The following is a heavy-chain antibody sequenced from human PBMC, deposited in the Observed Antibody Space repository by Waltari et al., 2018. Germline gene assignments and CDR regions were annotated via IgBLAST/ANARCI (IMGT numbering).Heavy chain of an antibody. CDR3: ARDRVGAPHYFYYGMDV. J-gene: IGHJ6*02. D-gene: IGHD1-26*01. Sequence: QLQLQESGPGLVKPSETLSLTCTVSGGSISSSSYYWGWIRQPPGKGLEWIGSIYYSGSTYYNPSLKSRVTISVDTSKNQFSLKLSSVTAADTVVYYCARDRVGAPHYFYYGMDVWGQGTTVTVSS. CDR2: IYYSGST. V-gene: IGHV4-39*07. CDR1: GGSISSSSYY.